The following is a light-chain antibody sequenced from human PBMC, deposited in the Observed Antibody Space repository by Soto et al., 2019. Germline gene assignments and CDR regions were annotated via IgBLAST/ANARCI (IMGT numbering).Light chain of an antibody. V-gene: IGLV1-51*01. CDR2: DNN. Sequence: QSVLTQPPSVSAAPGQKVTISCSGTSSNIGNNYVSWYQQLPGAGPKFLIYDNNKRPAGIPDRFSGSKSGTSATLAITGLQTGDEADYYCGTWDTSLSAVVFGGGTKLTVL. J-gene: IGLJ2*01. CDR3: GTWDTSLSAVV. CDR1: SSNIGNNY.